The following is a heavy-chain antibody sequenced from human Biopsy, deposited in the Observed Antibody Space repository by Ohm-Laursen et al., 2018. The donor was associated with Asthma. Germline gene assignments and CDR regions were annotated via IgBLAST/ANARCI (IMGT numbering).Heavy chain of an antibody. J-gene: IGHJ6*02. V-gene: IGHV1-18*01. CDR3: ARAVDFSHYYGMDV. CDR2: ISVYNGNT. D-gene: IGHD4-23*01. CDR1: GYTFNSAG. Sequence: ASVKVSCKTSGYTFNSAGITWVRQAPGQGLEWMGWISVYNGNTKVAQKLQDRVTMITDTSTSTAYMELRSLRSDDTAVYFCARAVDFSHYYGMDVWGRGTTVTVS.